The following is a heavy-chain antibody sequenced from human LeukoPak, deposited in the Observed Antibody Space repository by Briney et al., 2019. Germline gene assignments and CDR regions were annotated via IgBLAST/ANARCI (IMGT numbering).Heavy chain of an antibody. CDR3: AAEDSSGYKYYFDY. D-gene: IGHD3-22*01. V-gene: IGHV4-34*01. CDR1: GGSFSGDY. J-gene: IGHJ4*02. CDR2: INHSGST. Sequence: PSETLSLTCAVYGGSFSGDYWSWIRQPPGKGLEWIGEINHSGSTNYNPSLKSRVTISVDTSKNQFSLKLSSVTAADTAVYYCAAEDSSGYKYYFDYWGQGTLVTVSS.